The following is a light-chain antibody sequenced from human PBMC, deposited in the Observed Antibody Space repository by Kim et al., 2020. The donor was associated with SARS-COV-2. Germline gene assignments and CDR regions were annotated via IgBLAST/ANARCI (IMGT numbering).Light chain of an antibody. Sequence: AIRMTQSPSSLSASTGDRVTITCRASQGISSYLAWYQQKPGKAPKLLIYAASTLQSGVPSRFSGSGSGTDCTLTISCLQSEDFATYYCQQYYSYPAFGQGTKVDIK. J-gene: IGKJ1*01. CDR2: AAS. CDR3: QQYYSYPA. V-gene: IGKV1-8*01. CDR1: QGISSY.